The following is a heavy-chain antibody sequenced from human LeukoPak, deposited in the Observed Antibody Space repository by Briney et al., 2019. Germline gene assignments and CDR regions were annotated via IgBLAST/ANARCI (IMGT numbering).Heavy chain of an antibody. J-gene: IGHJ6*02. Sequence: SVKVSCKASGGTFSSYAISWVRQAPGQGLEWMGRIIPILGIANYAQKFQGRVTITADKSTSTAYMELSSLRSEDTAVYYCARDRYSSSWYYYCGMDVWGQGTTVTVSS. CDR2: IIPILGIA. CDR1: GGTFSSYA. D-gene: IGHD6-13*01. CDR3: ARDRYSSSWYYYCGMDV. V-gene: IGHV1-69*04.